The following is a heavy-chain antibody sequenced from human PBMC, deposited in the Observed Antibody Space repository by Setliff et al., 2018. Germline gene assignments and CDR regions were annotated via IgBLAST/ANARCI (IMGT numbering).Heavy chain of an antibody. CDR3: ARMSGFQYVDV. CDR2: MYTSGKT. V-gene: IGHV4-61*09. J-gene: IGHJ6*03. CDR1: GGSVSSGNYY. Sequence: SETLSLTCAVSGGSVSSGNYYWTWIRQPAGKGLEWIGHMYTSGKTNYNPSLKSRVTISSDTSKNHFSLDLRSVTAADSAVYYCARMSGFQYVDVWGKGTTVTVSS. D-gene: IGHD3-3*01.